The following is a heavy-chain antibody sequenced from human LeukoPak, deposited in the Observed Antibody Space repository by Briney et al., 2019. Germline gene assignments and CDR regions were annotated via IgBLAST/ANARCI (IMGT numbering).Heavy chain of an antibody. J-gene: IGHJ4*02. CDR1: GFTFTNYA. V-gene: IGHV3-23*01. Sequence: GGSLRLSCTASGFTFTNYAMSWVRQTPGRGLEWVSILGADGISTYYADSVKGRFTTSRDSSKNTLYLQMNSLRAEDSAIYYCAKRVSYSSGSHFDYWGQGTLVTVSS. D-gene: IGHD3-10*01. CDR3: AKRVSYSSGSHFDY. CDR2: LGADGIST.